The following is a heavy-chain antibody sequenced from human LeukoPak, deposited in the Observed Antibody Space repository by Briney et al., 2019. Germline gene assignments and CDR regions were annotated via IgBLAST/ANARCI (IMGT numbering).Heavy chain of an antibody. CDR2: IYSGGST. J-gene: IGHJ4*02. V-gene: IGHV3-53*01. CDR1: GFTVSSNY. Sequence: TGGSLRLSCAASGFTVSSNYMSWVRQAPGKGLEWVSVIYSGGSTYYADSVKGRFTISRDNSKNTLYLQMNSLRAEDTAVYYCAREYYYGSGSYPQRLYYFDYWGQGTLVTVSS. D-gene: IGHD3-10*01. CDR3: AREYYYGSGSYPQRLYYFDY.